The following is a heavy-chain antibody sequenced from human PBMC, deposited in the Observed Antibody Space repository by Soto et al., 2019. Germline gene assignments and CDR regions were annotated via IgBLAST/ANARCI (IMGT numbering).Heavy chain of an antibody. D-gene: IGHD3-9*01. CDR2: ISGSGGST. J-gene: IGHJ6*02. CDR1: GFTFSSYA. V-gene: IGHV3-23*01. CDR3: AKHGSLVLYYDILTGYSPTMDV. Sequence: GGSLRLSCAASGFTFSSYAMSWVRQAPGKGLEWVSAISGSGGSTYYADSVKGRFTISRDNSKNTLYLQMNSLRAEDTVVYYFAKHGSLVLYYDILTGYSPTMDVWDPGATVTIS.